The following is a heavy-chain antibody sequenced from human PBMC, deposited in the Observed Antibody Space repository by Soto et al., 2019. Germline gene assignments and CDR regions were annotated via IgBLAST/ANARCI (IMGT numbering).Heavy chain of an antibody. CDR2: TYYRSKLYN. V-gene: IGHV6-1*01. J-gene: IGHJ6*02. D-gene: IGHD3-3*01. CDR3: ARVFHDFWSGYQYGMDV. CDR1: GDSVSSSSTT. Sequence: PSQTLSLTCAISGDSVSSSSTTWSWIRQSPSRGLEWLGRTYYRSKLYNDYAISVKGRITINPDTSKNQFSLELYSVTPEDTAVYYCARVFHDFWSGYQYGMDVWGQGTTVTVSS.